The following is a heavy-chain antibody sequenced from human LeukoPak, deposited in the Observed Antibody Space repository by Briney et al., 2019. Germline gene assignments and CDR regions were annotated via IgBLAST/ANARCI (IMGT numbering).Heavy chain of an antibody. CDR2: INSDGSST. Sequence: QTGGSLRLSCAASGFTFSSYWMHWVRQAPGKGLVWVSRINSDGSSTSYADSVKGRFTISRDNAKKSVYLQMNSLRAEDTAVYYCARAYSERYGLGYYYMDVWGKGTTVTISS. CDR3: ARAYSERYGLGYYYMDV. J-gene: IGHJ6*03. D-gene: IGHD1-26*01. CDR1: GFTFSSYW. V-gene: IGHV3-74*01.